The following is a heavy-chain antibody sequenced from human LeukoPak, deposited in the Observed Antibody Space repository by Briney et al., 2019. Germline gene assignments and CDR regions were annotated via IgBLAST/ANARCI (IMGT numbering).Heavy chain of an antibody. Sequence: GGSLRLSCAASGFTFSSYSMNWVRQAPGKGLEWVSSISSSSCYIYYADSVKGRFTISRDNAKNSLYLQMNSLRAEDTAVYYCARGEVEMATIGEDNDAFDIWGQGTMVTVSS. CDR1: GFTFSSYS. J-gene: IGHJ3*02. CDR2: ISSSSCYI. D-gene: IGHD5-24*01. V-gene: IGHV3-21*01. CDR3: ARGEVEMATIGEDNDAFDI.